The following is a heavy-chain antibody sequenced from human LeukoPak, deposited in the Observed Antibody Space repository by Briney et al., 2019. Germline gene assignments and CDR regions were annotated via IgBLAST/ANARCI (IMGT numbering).Heavy chain of an antibody. CDR1: GGTFSDYS. CDR2: VNHGGST. J-gene: IGHJ6*03. D-gene: IGHD1-14*01. Sequence: SETLSLTCAVDGGTFSDYSWSWIRQPPGKGLEWIGDVNHGGSTNYNPSLKSRITISVDTSKNQFSLRLSSVTAADTGVYYCARIGMDYYFYMDVWGKGTTVSVSS. V-gene: IGHV4-34*01. CDR3: ARIGMDYYFYMDV.